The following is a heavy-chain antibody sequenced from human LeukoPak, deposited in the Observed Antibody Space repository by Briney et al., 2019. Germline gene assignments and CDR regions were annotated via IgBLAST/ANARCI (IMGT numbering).Heavy chain of an antibody. Sequence: GGSLRLSCAASGFTFSSYGMHWVRQAPGKGLEWVAFIRYDGSNKYYADSVKGRFTISRDNSKNTLFLQMNSLRAEDTAVYYCARDPVTTGYYMDVWGKGTTVTISS. V-gene: IGHV3-30*02. CDR3: ARDPVTTGYYMDV. CDR2: IRYDGSNK. CDR1: GFTFSSYG. J-gene: IGHJ6*03. D-gene: IGHD4-17*01.